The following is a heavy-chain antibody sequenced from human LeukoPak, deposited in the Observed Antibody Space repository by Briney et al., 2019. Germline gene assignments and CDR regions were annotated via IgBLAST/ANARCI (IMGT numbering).Heavy chain of an antibody. D-gene: IGHD2-21*02. V-gene: IGHV4-59*01. CDR3: ARDNGGTEYCGGDCQGNY. Sequence: SETLSLTCTVPGGSISSYYWSWIRQPPGKGLEWIGYIYYSGSTNYNPSLKSRVTISVDTSKNQFSLKLSSVTAADTAVYYCARDNGGTEYCGGDCQGNYWGQGTLVTVSS. J-gene: IGHJ4*02. CDR2: IYYSGST. CDR1: GGSISSYY.